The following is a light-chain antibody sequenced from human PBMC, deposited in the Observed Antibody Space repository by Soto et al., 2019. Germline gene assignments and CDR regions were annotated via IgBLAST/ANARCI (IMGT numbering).Light chain of an antibody. V-gene: IGKV3-20*01. CDR3: QRCEGSPRLT. CDR2: GAS. CDR1: QSVSSSY. J-gene: IGKJ4*01. Sequence: EIVLTQSPGTLSLSPGERATLSCRASQSVSSSYLAWYQQKPGQAPRLLIYGASSRATGIPDRFSGSGSGTDFTLTISRLEPEDFAVYSCQRCEGSPRLTCGGGTKLEIK.